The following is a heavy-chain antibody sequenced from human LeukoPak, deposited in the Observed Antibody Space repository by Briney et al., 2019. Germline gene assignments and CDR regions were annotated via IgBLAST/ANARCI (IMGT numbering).Heavy chain of an antibody. J-gene: IGHJ5*02. Sequence: KAGGSLRLSCAASGFTFSSYSMNWVRQAPGKGLEWVSSISSSSSYIYYADSVKGRFTISRDNAKNSLYLQMNSLRAEDTAVYYCAREQVLLWFGEFPNWFDPWGQGTLVTVSS. CDR3: AREQVLLWFGEFPNWFDP. D-gene: IGHD3-10*01. CDR1: GFTFSSYS. CDR2: ISSSSSYI. V-gene: IGHV3-21*01.